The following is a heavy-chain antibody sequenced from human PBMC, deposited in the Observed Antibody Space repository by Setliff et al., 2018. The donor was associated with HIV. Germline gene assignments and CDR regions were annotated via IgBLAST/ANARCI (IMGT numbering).Heavy chain of an antibody. CDR3: ARHGYCSGTSCSEYYYYYGMDV. J-gene: IGHJ6*02. V-gene: IGHV5-51*01. CDR2: IYPGDSDT. Sequence: GESLKISCKGSGYSFTNYWIGWVRQMPGKGLEWMGIIYPGDSDTRYSPSFQGQVTISADKSISTAYLQWSSLKASDTSMYYCARHGYCSGTSCSEYYYYYGMDVWGQGTTVTVSS. D-gene: IGHD2-2*03. CDR1: GYSFTNYW.